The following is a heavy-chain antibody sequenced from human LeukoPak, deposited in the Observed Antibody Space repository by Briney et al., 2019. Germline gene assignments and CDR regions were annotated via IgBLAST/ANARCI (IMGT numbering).Heavy chain of an antibody. V-gene: IGHV1-46*01. J-gene: IGHJ4*02. CDR1: GYTFTSYY. CDR3: AESSWSRNVFDY. Sequence: ASVKVSCKASGYTFTSYYMHWVRQAPGQGLEWMGIINPSGGSTSYAQKFQGRVTMTRDTSTSTVYMELSSLRSEDTAVYYCAESSWSRNVFDYWGQGTLVTVSS. CDR2: INPSGGST. D-gene: IGHD6-13*01.